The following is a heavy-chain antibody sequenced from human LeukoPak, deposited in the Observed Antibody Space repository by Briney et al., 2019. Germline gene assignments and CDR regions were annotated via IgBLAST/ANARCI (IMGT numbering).Heavy chain of an antibody. CDR1: GFTFDDFG. D-gene: IGHD3-16*02. J-gene: IGHJ4*02. Sequence: GGSLRLSCAASGFTFDDFGMTWVRQAPGKGLEWVSGINWNGGGTGYADSVKGRFTISRDNAKKILYLQMNSLRVEDTAVYYCARWELSERVMERLSWIDHWGQGALVTVSS. CDR3: ARWELSERVMERLSWIDH. V-gene: IGHV3-20*04. CDR2: INWNGGGT.